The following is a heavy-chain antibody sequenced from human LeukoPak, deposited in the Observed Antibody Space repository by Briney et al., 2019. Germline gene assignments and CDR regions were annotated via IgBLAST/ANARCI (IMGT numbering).Heavy chain of an antibody. D-gene: IGHD2-2*01. J-gene: IGHJ4*02. CDR2: IIPIFGTA. CDR1: GGTFSSYA. V-gene: IGHV1-69*06. Sequence: SVKVSCKASGGTFSSYAISWVRQAPGQGLEWMGGIIPIFGTANYAQKFQGRVTITADKSTSTAYMELSSLRSEDTAVYYCARVSGYCSSTSCTSFDYWGQGTPVTVSS. CDR3: ARVSGYCSSTSCTSFDY.